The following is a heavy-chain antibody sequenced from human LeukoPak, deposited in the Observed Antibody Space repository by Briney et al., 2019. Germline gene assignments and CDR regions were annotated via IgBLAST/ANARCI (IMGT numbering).Heavy chain of an antibody. D-gene: IGHD1-14*01. CDR2: IRYDGNNK. Sequence: PGGSLRLSYGASGFTFSNYGMLWVRQAPGKGLEWVAFIRYDGNNKLYADSMKGRFTISRDNSKNTLYLHINSLRAEDTAVYYCVKDNPLDYWGQGTLVTVSS. V-gene: IGHV3-30*02. J-gene: IGHJ4*02. CDR1: GFTFSNYG. CDR3: VKDNPLDY.